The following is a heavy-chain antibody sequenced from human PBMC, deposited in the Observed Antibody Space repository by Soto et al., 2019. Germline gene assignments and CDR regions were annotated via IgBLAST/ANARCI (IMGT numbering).Heavy chain of an antibody. CDR2: IYYSGST. J-gene: IGHJ5*02. D-gene: IGHD1-26*01. V-gene: IGHV4-39*01. CDR1: GGSITSSSYY. CDR3: ATQEVGGSYVYTFDP. Sequence: QLHLRESGPGLVKPSETLSLTCTVSGGSITSSSYYWGWIRQPPGKGLEWIGSIYYSGSTYYNPSLKSRVPISVDTSKNQFSLKLRSVTAADTAVYYCATQEVGGSYVYTFDPWGQGTLVTVSS.